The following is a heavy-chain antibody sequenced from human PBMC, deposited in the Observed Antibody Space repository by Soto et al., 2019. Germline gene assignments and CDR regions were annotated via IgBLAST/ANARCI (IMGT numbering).Heavy chain of an antibody. J-gene: IGHJ5*02. CDR2: IHRTGST. V-gene: IGHV4-59*01. D-gene: IGHD3-10*01. CDR3: ARESAGSGKNNWFDP. CDR1: RGSISSYY. Sequence: SETLSLACSVSRGSISSYYWSWVRQPPGKGLEWIGFIHRTGSTKYNPSLESRVTISVDTSQNQLSLRLSSVTAADTAVYYCARESAGSGKNNWFDPWGQGILVNVSS.